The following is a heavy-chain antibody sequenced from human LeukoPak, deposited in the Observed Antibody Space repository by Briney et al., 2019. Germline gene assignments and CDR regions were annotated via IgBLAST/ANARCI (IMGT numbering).Heavy chain of an antibody. CDR1: GFTFSSYS. CDR3: ARDKVTGYGMDV. V-gene: IGHV3-48*02. J-gene: IGHJ6*02. Sequence: PGGSLRLSCAASGFTFSSYSMNWVRQAPGKGLEWVSYITSSGSTIYYADSVKGQFAISRDNAKNSLYLQMNSLRDEDTAVYYCARDKVTGYGMDVWGQGTTVTVSS. CDR2: ITSSGSTI.